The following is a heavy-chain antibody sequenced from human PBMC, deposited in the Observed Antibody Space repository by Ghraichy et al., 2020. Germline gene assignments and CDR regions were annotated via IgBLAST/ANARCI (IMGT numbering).Heavy chain of an antibody. CDR2: ITGSAGST. V-gene: IGHV3-23*01. CDR3: AKIGSVGWYFDY. CDR1: GFTFSNYV. D-gene: IGHD1-26*01. J-gene: IGHJ4*02. Sequence: GGSLRLSCAASGFTFSNYVMSWVRQAPGKGLQWVSFITGSAGSTYYAESVQGRFTIPRDNSKNTLYLQLNSLRAEDTAVYYCAKIGSVGWYFDYWCQGTLVTVAS.